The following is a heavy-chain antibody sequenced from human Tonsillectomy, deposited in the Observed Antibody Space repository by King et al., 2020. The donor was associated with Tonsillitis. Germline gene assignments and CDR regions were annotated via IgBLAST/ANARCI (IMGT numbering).Heavy chain of an antibody. CDR2: LYSTGST. J-gene: IGHJ4*02. V-gene: IGHV4-4*07. CDR3: ARGRIGAWFYFDQ. CDR1: VGSISSYY. D-gene: IGHD6-19*01. Sequence: VQLQESGPGLVKPSETLSLTCTVSVGSISSYYWNWIRQPAGKELEWIGRLYSTGSTNYNPSLKSRVTMSVDTSKSQFSLKLSSVTAADTAVYYCARGRIGAWFYFDQWGQGTLVTVSS.